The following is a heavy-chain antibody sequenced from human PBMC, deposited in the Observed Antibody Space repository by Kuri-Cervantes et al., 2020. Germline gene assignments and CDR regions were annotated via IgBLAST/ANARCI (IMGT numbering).Heavy chain of an antibody. CDR1: GFTFSYYW. V-gene: IGHV3-30-3*01. J-gene: IGHJ4*02. CDR2: ISYDGSNK. Sequence: GESLKISCEASGFTFSYYWMNWVRQAPGKGLEWVAVISYDGSNKYYADSVKGRFTISRDNSKNTLYLQMNSLRAEDTAVYYCARARGVIMDYWGQGTLVTVSS. CDR3: ARARGVIMDY. D-gene: IGHD3-10*01.